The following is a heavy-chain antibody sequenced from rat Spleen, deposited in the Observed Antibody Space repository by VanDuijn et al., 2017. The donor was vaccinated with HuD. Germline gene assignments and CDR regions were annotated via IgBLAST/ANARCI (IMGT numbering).Heavy chain of an antibody. Sequence: EVQLVETGGGLVQPGRSLKLSCVASGFTFSDYYMAWVRQAPGKGLEWIASITNTGDGTYSPDSVKGRFTISRDNAKSTLSLQMDSLRSEDTAPYYCATHQPIRVYTKNWFAYWGQGTLVTVSS. J-gene: IGHJ3*01. CDR1: GFTFSDYY. D-gene: IGHD1-4*01. V-gene: IGHV5-31*01. CDR3: ATHQPIRVYTKNWFAY. CDR2: ITNTGDGT.